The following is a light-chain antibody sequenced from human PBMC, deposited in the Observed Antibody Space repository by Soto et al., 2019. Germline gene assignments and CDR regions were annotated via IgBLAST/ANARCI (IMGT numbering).Light chain of an antibody. V-gene: IGKV1D-8*03. CDR2: ATS. J-gene: IGKJ4*01. CDR1: QGISSY. Sequence: VIWMTQSPSLLSDSIADRVTITWRMSQGISSYLNWYQHKPGKAPKLLIYATSTLQSGVPSRFSGSGSGTEFTLTISSLQPEDFATYFCQESYTGPAVSFGGGTKVDI. CDR3: QESYTGPAVS.